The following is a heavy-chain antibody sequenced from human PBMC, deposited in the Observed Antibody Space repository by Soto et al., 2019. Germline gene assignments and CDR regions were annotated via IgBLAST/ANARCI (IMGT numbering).Heavy chain of an antibody. V-gene: IGHV4-59*08. D-gene: IGHD2-15*01. CDR2: IYYSGST. Sequence: SEILRLTCTVSGGTISDFCWSWIRQPPGKGLEWIGCIYYSGSTNYNPSLKSRVTISVDTSKNQFSLKLSSVTAADTAVYYCARRYGGTFDYWGQGTLVTV. CDR3: ARRYGGTFDY. CDR1: GGTISDFC. J-gene: IGHJ4*02.